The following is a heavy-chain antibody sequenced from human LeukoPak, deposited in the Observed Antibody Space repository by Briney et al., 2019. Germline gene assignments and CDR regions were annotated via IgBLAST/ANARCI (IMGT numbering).Heavy chain of an antibody. Sequence: ASVKVSCKASGYTFTGCYMHGVREAPGQGLEWMGWINPNSGGTNYAQKFQGRVTMTRDTSISTAYMELSRLRSDDTAVYYCARDRRSVSRISRAFDIWGQGTMVTVSS. D-gene: IGHD2/OR15-2a*01. CDR3: ARDRRSVSRISRAFDI. J-gene: IGHJ3*02. CDR1: GYTFTGCY. CDR2: INPNSGGT. V-gene: IGHV1-2*02.